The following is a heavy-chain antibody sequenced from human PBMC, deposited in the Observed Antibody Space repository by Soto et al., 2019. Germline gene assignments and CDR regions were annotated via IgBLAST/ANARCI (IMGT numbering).Heavy chain of an antibody. Sequence: EVQLVESGGGLVKPGGSLRLSCAASGFTFSSYSMNWVRQAPGKGLEWVSSISSSSSYIYYADSVKGRFTISRDNAKNSLYLQMNSLRAEDTAVYYCARDQQWLGTSFFDYWGQGTLVTVSS. CDR3: ARDQQWLGTSFFDY. CDR2: ISSSSSYI. D-gene: IGHD6-19*01. V-gene: IGHV3-21*01. CDR1: GFTFSSYS. J-gene: IGHJ4*02.